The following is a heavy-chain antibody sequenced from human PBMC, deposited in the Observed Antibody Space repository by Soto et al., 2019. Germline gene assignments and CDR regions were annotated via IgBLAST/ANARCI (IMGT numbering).Heavy chain of an antibody. D-gene: IGHD6-19*01. CDR1: GYTFTGYY. J-gene: IGHJ6*02. V-gene: IGHV1-2*04. CDR3: ARDRGIAVSGRYYYYGMDV. Sequence: GASVKVSCKASGYTFTGYYMHWVRQAPGQGLEWMGWINPNSGGTNYAQKFQGWVTMTRDTSISTAYMELSRLRSDDTAVYYCARDRGIAVSGRYYYYGMDVWGQGTTVTVSS. CDR2: INPNSGGT.